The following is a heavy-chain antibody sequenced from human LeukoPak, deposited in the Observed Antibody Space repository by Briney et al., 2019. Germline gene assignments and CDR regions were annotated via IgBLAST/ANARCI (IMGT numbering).Heavy chain of an antibody. CDR3: ARVGEDIVVVPAAPGAFDI. V-gene: IGHV4-30-2*01. CDR1: GGSISSGGYS. J-gene: IGHJ3*02. CDR2: IYHSGST. D-gene: IGHD2-2*01. Sequence: TSETLSLTCAVSGGSISSGGYSWSWIRQPPGRGLEWIGYIYHSGSTYYNPSLKSRVTISVDRSKNQFSLKLSSVTAADTAVYYCARVGEDIVVVPAAPGAFDIWGQGTMVTVSS.